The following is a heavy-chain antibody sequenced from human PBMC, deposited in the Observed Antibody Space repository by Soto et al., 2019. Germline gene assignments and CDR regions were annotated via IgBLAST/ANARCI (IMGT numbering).Heavy chain of an antibody. CDR1: GFTFSSYA. J-gene: IGHJ6*02. Sequence: GALRLSCAASGFTFSSYAMSWVRQAPGKGLEWVSAISGSGGSTYYADSVKGRFTISRDNSKNTLYLQMNSLRAEDTAVYYCAKDQVPAAMIYGMDVWGQGTTVTVSS. D-gene: IGHD2-2*01. V-gene: IGHV3-23*01. CDR2: ISGSGGST. CDR3: AKDQVPAAMIYGMDV.